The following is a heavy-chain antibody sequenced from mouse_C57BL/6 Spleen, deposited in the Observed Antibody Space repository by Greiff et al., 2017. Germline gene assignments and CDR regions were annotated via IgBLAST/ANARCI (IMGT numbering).Heavy chain of an antibody. CDR1: GYAFTNYL. V-gene: IGHV1-54*01. CDR2: INPGSGGT. D-gene: IGHD2-4*01. Sequence: VQLQESGAELVRPGTSVKVSCKASGYAFTNYLIEWVKQRPGQGLEWIGVINPGSGGTNYNEKFKGKATLTADKSSSTAYMQLSSLTSEDSAVYFCARGGRLRRSFFDYWGQGTTLTVSS. J-gene: IGHJ2*01. CDR3: ARGGRLRRSFFDY.